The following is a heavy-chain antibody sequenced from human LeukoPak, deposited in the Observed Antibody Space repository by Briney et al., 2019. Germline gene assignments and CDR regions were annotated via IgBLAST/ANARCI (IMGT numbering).Heavy chain of an antibody. D-gene: IGHD6-19*01. Sequence: GGSLRLSCAASGFTFSSYAMHWVRQAPGKGLEWVAVISYDGSNKYYADSVKGRFTISRDNSKNTLYLQMNSLRAEDTAVYYCARELGISGGWYLDYWGQGTLVTVSS. CDR2: ISYDGSNK. CDR1: GFTFSSYA. J-gene: IGHJ4*02. CDR3: ARELGISGGWYLDY. V-gene: IGHV3-30-3*01.